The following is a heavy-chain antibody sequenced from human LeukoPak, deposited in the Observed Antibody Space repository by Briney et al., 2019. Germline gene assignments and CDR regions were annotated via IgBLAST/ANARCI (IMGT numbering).Heavy chain of an antibody. CDR3: ARQSYYYDSSGYYGMDV. V-gene: IGHV5-51*01. CDR2: IYPGDSDT. J-gene: IGHJ6*02. D-gene: IGHD3-22*01. Sequence: GESLKISCKGSGYSFTRYWIGWVRQMPGKGLEWMGIIYPGDSDTRYSPSFQGQVTISADKSISTAYLQWSSLKASDTAMYYCARQSYYYDSSGYYGMDVWGQGTTVTVSS. CDR1: GYSFTRYW.